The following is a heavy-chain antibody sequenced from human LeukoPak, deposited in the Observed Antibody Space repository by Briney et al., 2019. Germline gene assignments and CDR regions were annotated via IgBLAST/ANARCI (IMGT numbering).Heavy chain of an antibody. CDR3: ARGHDSSGYYYYYYGMDV. J-gene: IGHJ6*02. D-gene: IGHD3-22*01. CDR2: MNPNSGNT. CDR1: GYTFTSYD. V-gene: IGHV1-8*03. Sequence: ASVKVSCKASGYTFTSYDINWVRQATGQGLEWMGWMNPNSGNTGYAQKFQGRVTITRNTSISTAYMELSSLRSEDTAVYYCARGHDSSGYYYYYYGMDVWGQGTTVTVSS.